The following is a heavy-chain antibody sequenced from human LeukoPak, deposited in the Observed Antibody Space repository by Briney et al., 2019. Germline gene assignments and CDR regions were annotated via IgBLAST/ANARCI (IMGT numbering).Heavy chain of an antibody. D-gene: IGHD2-15*01. CDR2: IYTSGST. V-gene: IGHV4-61*02. Sequence: SETLSLTCTVSGDSISSSSYYWDWIRQPPGKGLEWIGRIYTSGSTNYNPSLKSRVTISVDTSKNQFSLKLSSVTAADTAVYYCARGIVVVAQLGYYYYYMDVWGKGTTVTISS. J-gene: IGHJ6*03. CDR3: ARGIVVVAQLGYYYYYMDV. CDR1: GDSISSSSYY.